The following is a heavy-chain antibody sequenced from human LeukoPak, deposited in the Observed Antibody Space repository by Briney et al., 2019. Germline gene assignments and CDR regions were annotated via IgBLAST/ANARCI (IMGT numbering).Heavy chain of an antibody. J-gene: IGHJ4*02. Sequence: GGSLRLSCAASGFTFSTFDMSWVRQAPGKGLQWASTISGAGGTTLFADSVKGRFSISRDNSNNKVFLQMNSLRVEDTAVYYCAKASDFDSSGFPIDVFDFWGQGLLVSVAS. CDR2: ISGAGGTT. CDR3: AKASDFDSSGFPIDVFDF. CDR1: GFTFSTFD. V-gene: IGHV3-23*01. D-gene: IGHD3-22*01.